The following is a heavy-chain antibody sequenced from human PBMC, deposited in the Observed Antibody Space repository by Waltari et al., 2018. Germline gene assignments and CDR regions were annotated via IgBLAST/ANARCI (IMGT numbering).Heavy chain of an antibody. CDR1: GFAFSSYD. CDR3: AKGPAARTNWFDP. D-gene: IGHD2-2*01. Sequence: EVQLLESVGGLVQPGGSLRLSCAASGFAFSSYDLSWVRRAPGKGLEWVSVIGSSGRNTYYADSVKGRFTISRDDSKNTLYLQMNSLRAEDTAVYYCAKGPAARTNWFDPWGQGTLVTVSS. V-gene: IGHV3-23*01. J-gene: IGHJ5*02. CDR2: IGSSGRNT.